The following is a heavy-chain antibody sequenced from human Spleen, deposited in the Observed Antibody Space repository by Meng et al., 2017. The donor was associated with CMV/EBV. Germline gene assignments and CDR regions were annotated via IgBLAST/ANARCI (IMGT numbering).Heavy chain of an antibody. J-gene: IGHJ4*02. Sequence: GGSLRLSCAASGFTFSSYGMHWVRQAPGKGLEWVALIRYDGSTKYNADSVKGRFTISRDNSRNTLYLQMNSLRAEDTAIYYCAKCSYDILTGNSAFDYWGQGTLVTVSS. V-gene: IGHV3-30*02. CDR2: IRYDGSTK. CDR3: AKCSYDILTGNSAFDY. CDR1: GFTFSSYG. D-gene: IGHD3-9*01.